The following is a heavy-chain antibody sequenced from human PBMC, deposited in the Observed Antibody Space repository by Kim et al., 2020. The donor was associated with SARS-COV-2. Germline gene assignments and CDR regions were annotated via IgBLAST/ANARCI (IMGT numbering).Heavy chain of an antibody. V-gene: IGHV3-23*03. CDR3: AKDLGFTMVRGSSYGMDV. Sequence: VKGRFTISRDNSKNTLYLQMNSLRDEDTAVYCCAKDLGFTMVRGSSYGMDVWGQGTTVTVSS. J-gene: IGHJ6*02. D-gene: IGHD3-10*01.